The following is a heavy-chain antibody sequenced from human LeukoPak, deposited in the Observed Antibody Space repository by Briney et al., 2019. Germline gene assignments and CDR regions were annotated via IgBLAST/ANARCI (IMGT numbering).Heavy chain of an antibody. CDR3: ARVNLERTGEADY. D-gene: IGHD1-1*01. V-gene: IGHV4-34*01. J-gene: IGHJ4*02. CDR2: IYHSGST. Sequence: SETLSLTCAVYGGSFSGYYWSWIRQPPGKGLEWIGYIYHSGSTYYNPSLKSRVTISADRSKNQFSLKLSSVTAADTAVYYCARVNLERTGEADYWGQGTLVTVSS. CDR1: GGSFSGYY.